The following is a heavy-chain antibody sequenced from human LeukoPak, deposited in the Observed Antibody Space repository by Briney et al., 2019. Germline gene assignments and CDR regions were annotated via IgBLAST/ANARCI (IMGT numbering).Heavy chain of an antibody. V-gene: IGHV3-48*01. Sequence: GGSLRLSCAASGFTFSSYSMNWVRQAPGKGLEWVSYISSSSSTIYYADSVKGRFTISRDNAKNSLYLQMNSLRAEDTAVYYCAGHPRGRYSYGDYWGQGTLVTVSS. D-gene: IGHD5-18*01. CDR3: AGHPRGRYSYGDY. CDR2: ISSSSSTI. J-gene: IGHJ4*02. CDR1: GFTFSSYS.